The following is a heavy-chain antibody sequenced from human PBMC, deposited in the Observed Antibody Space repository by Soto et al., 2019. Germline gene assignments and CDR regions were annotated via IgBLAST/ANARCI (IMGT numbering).Heavy chain of an antibody. Sequence: GASVKVSCKASGYIFTSYGISWVRQAPGQGLEWMGWISPYNGNTNYAQKFQGRVTLTTDTSTSTVYMELRSLRSDDTAVYYCARDGSSGWYYFDYWGQGTLVTVSS. CDR2: ISPYNGNT. D-gene: IGHD6-19*01. CDR3: ARDGSSGWYYFDY. V-gene: IGHV1-18*01. CDR1: GYIFTSYG. J-gene: IGHJ4*02.